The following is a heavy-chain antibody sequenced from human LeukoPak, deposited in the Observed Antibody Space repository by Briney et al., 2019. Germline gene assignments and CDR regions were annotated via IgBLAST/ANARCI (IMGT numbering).Heavy chain of an antibody. J-gene: IGHJ6*02. V-gene: IGHV3-30*18. CDR3: AKEFRAVATSYGMDV. Sequence: GGSLRLSCAASGFTFSNYWMFWVRQAPGKGLEWVTFISYDGSNKYYADSVKGRFTISRDNSKNTLYVQMNSLRAEDTAVYYCAKEFRAVATSYGMDVWGQGTTVTVSS. CDR2: ISYDGSNK. D-gene: IGHD5-12*01. CDR1: GFTFSNYW.